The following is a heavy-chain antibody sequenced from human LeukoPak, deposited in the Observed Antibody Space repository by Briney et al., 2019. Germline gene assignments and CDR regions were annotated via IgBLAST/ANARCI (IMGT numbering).Heavy chain of an antibody. D-gene: IGHD1-26*01. V-gene: IGHV3-23*01. CDR1: GFTFSSYA. CDR3: ARPMVGATPWFDP. J-gene: IGHJ5*02. CDR2: ISGSGSST. Sequence: GGSLRLSCAASGFTFSSYAMSWVRQAPGKGLEWVSAISGSGSSTYYADSVKGRFTISRDSSKNTLYLQMKSLRAEDTAVYYCARPMVGATPWFDPWGQGTLVTVSS.